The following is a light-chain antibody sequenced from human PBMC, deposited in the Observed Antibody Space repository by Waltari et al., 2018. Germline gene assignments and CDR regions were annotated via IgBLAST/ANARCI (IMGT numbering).Light chain of an antibody. J-gene: IGLJ3*02. CDR1: STDVGFYNL. V-gene: IGLV2-23*02. CDR2: EVI. CDR3: CSYAGRNIWV. Sequence: QSALTQHAPVSGSRGHSITTPCTGTSTDVGFYNLVSWYQQHPDTAPKLMVYEVIERPSGVSTRFSGSKSGNTASLTISGLQAEDEADYYCCSYAGRNIWVFGGGTKVTVL.